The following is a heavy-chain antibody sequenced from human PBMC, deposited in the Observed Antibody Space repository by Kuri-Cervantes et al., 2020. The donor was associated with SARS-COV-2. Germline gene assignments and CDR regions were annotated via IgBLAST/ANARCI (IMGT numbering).Heavy chain of an antibody. V-gene: IGHV3-21*01. D-gene: IGHD3-10*01. CDR3: ASGITMVRGDAFDI. Sequence: GGSLRLSCAASGFTVSSNYMGWVRQAPGKGLEWVSSISSSSSYIYYADSVKGRFTIARDNAKNPLYLQMNSLRAEDTAVYYCASGITMVRGDAFDIWGQGTMVTVSS. CDR1: GFTVSSNY. J-gene: IGHJ3*02. CDR2: ISSSSSYI.